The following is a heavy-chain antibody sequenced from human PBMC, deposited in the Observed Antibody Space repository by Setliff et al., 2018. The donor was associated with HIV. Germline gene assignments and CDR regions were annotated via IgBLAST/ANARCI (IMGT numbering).Heavy chain of an antibody. CDR2: VDPEDGET. CDR1: GYTLSELS. Sequence: ASVKVSCKVSGYTLSELSVHWVRQAPGKGLQWMGGVDPEDGETIYAQELQGRVTMTEDTSADTAYMELSSLRSEDTAVYYCTTEPHFAHWGQGTLVTVSS. J-gene: IGHJ1*01. V-gene: IGHV1-24*01. CDR3: TTEPHFAH.